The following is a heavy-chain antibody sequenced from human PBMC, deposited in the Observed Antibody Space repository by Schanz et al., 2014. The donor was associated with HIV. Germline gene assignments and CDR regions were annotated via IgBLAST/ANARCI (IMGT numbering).Heavy chain of an antibody. J-gene: IGHJ6*02. D-gene: IGHD6-6*01. CDR1: AFTFSTYS. V-gene: IGHV3-21*01. Sequence: EVQLVESGGGLVKPGGSLRLSCAASAFTFSTYSMDWVRQAPGKGLEWISSISSRSSYIYYADSVKGRFTISRDNAKNSLFLQMSSLRAEDTAVYYCATTLYPYTSSSDYYYGMDVWGQGTTVTVSS. CDR3: ATTLYPYTSSSDYYYGMDV. CDR2: ISSRSSYI.